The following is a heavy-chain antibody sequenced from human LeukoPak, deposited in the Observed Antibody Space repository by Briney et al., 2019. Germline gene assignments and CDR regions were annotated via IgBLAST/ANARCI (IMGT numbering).Heavy chain of an antibody. Sequence: SETLSLTCAVYGGSISSYYWSWIRQTAGEGLEWIGRFYTSGSASYNPSLKSRVSLSVDTSKNQFSLKLSSVTAADTAVYYCARDPLGNFWYFDLWGRGALVTVSS. CDR2: FYTSGSA. CDR3: ARDPLGNFWYFDL. J-gene: IGHJ2*01. CDR1: GGSISSYY. V-gene: IGHV4-59*10. D-gene: IGHD4-23*01.